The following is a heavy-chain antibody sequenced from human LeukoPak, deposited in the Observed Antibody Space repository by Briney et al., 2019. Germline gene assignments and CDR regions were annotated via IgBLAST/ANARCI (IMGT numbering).Heavy chain of an antibody. CDR3: ARQWELPNYYFDY. J-gene: IGHJ4*02. CDR1: GGTFSSYA. V-gene: IGHV1-69*13. CDR2: IIPIFGTA. D-gene: IGHD1-26*01. Sequence: SVKVSCKASGGTFSSYAISWVRQAPGQGLEWMGGIIPIFGTANYAQKFQGRVTITADESTSTAYMELSSLRSEDTAVYYCARQWELPNYYFDYWGQGTLVTVSS.